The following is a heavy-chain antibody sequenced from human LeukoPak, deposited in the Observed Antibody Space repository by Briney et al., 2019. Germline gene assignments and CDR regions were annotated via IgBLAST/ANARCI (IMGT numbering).Heavy chain of an antibody. J-gene: IGHJ3*02. D-gene: IGHD2-2*01. Sequence: ASVKVSCKASGYTFTGYYMHWVRQAPGQGLEWMGWINPNSGGTNYAQKFQGRVTMTRDTSISTAYMELSRLRSDDTAVYYCAMGYQHDTRSNAFDIWGQGTMVTVSS. CDR1: GYTFTGYY. CDR2: INPNSGGT. V-gene: IGHV1-2*02. CDR3: AMGYQHDTRSNAFDI.